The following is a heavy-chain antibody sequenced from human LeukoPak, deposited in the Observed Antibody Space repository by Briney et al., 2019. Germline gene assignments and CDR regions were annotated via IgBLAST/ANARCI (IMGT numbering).Heavy chain of an antibody. CDR2: IKSKTDGGTT. D-gene: IGHD5-12*01. V-gene: IGHV3-15*01. CDR3: TTDIVATINDY. Sequence: GGSLRLSCAASGFTFSNAWMSWVRQAPGKGLEWVGRIKSKTDGGTTDYAAAVKGRFTISRDDSKNTLYLQMNSLKTEDTAVYYCTTDIVATINDYWGQGTLVTVSS. J-gene: IGHJ4*02. CDR1: GFTFSNAW.